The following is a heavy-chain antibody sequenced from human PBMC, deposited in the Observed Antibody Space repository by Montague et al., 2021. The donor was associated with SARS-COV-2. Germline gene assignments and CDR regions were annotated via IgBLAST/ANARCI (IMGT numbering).Heavy chain of an antibody. D-gene: IGHD3-22*01. V-gene: IGHV4-38-2*02. CDR3: ARVRSITMIVVVITPMGWFDP. J-gene: IGHJ5*02. Sequence: SETLSLTCTVSGYSISSGYYGGWIRQPPGKGLEWIGSIYHSGSTYYNPSLKSRVTISVDTSKNQFSLKLSSVTAADTAVYYCARVRSITMIVVVITPMGWFDPWGQGTLVTVSS. CDR2: IYHSGST. CDR1: GYSISSGYY.